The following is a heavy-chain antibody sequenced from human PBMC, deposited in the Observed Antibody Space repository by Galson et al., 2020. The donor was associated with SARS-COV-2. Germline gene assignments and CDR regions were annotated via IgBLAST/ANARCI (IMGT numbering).Heavy chain of an antibody. CDR3: AREKVPNPFNYFDY. CDR2: NYYSGST. D-gene: IGHD2-8*01. Sequence: SETLSLTCTVSGGSISSSNYYWGRNRQPPGKGLEWIGSNYYSGSTYYNPNLKSRVTISVDTSKNQFSLKLSSVTAADTAVYYCAREKVPNPFNYFDYWGQGTLVTVSS. CDR1: GGSISSSNYY. V-gene: IGHV4-39*07. J-gene: IGHJ4*02.